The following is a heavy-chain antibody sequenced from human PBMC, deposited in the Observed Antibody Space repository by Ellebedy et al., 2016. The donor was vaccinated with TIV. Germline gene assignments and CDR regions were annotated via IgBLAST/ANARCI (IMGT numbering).Heavy chain of an antibody. Sequence: GESLKISCVASGFTFSNSFMSWVRQSPGKGLEWVANINQDGTEENYLDSVKGRLTISRDNAKYSLFLQMNNLRVEDTAVYYCVRQARYSARLADWGQGTLVSVSS. D-gene: IGHD5-12*01. CDR1: GFTFSNSF. CDR3: VRQARYSARLAD. J-gene: IGHJ1*01. CDR2: INQDGTEE. V-gene: IGHV3-7*03.